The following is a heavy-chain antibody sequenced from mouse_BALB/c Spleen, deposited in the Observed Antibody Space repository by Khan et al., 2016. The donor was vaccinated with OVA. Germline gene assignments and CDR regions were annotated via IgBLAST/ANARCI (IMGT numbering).Heavy chain of an antibody. V-gene: IGHV3-1*02. CDR3: SFFDYDVIDQ. D-gene: IGHD2-4*01. Sequence: VQLQESGPDLVEPSQSLSLTCTVTGYSITSDYSWHWIRQFPGNQMEWLGYIHFSGRTNSHPSLKSRISITRDTPKNQFFLQLNSVTTEDSATYYCSFFDYDVIDQWGQGTTLTVSS. CDR1: GYSITSDYS. J-gene: IGHJ2*01. CDR2: IHFSGRT.